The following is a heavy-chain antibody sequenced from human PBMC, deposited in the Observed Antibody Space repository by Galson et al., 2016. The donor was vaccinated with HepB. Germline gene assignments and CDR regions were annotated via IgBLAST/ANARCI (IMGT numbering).Heavy chain of an antibody. Sequence: SLRLSCAASGXTFSXYXMHXVXQAPGKGLVWVSRIDEDGSETRYADSVKGRFTISRDNAKNTLYLQMNSLRVEDTAVYYCTRDTFGPTDPWGQGTLVSVSP. CDR1: GXTFSXYX. CDR3: TRDTFGPTDP. J-gene: IGHJ4*02. D-gene: IGHD3-16*01. V-gene: IGHV3-74*01. CDR2: IDEDGSET.